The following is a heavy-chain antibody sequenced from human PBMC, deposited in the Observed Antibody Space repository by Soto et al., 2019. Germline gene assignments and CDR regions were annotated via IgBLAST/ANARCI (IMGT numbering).Heavy chain of an antibody. D-gene: IGHD6-19*01. CDR1: GFTFSSYA. J-gene: IGHJ4*02. V-gene: IGHV3-23*01. CDR2: ISGSGGST. Sequence: GGSLRLSCAASGFTFSSYAMSWVRQAPGKGLEWVSAISGSGGSTYYADSVKGRFTISRDNSKNTLYLQMNSLRAEDTAVYYCAKPLTGGSSGWYGWYFDYWGQGTLVTVSS. CDR3: AKPLTGGSSGWYGWYFDY.